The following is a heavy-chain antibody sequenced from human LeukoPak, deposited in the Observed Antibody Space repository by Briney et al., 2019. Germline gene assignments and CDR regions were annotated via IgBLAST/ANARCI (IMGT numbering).Heavy chain of an antibody. CDR1: GFTFSSYE. CDR2: ISSSGSTI. V-gene: IGHV3-48*03. D-gene: IGHD3-10*01. J-gene: IGHJ6*03. CDR3: ARDIASMVRGVIKSYYYYYYMDV. Sequence: GGSLRLSCAASGFTFSSYEMNWVRQPPGKGLEWVSYISSSGSTIYYADAAKDRFTISRDNAKNSLYLQITGLRGGDTAVYYCARDIASMVRGVIKSYYYYYYMDVWGKGTTVTVSS.